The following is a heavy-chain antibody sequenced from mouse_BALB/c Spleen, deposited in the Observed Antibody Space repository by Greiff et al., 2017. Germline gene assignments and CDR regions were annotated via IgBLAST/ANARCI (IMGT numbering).Heavy chain of an antibody. CDR3: ARSDPYYGSSYWYFDV. V-gene: IGHV8-12*01. CDR2: IYWDDDK. CDR1: GFSLSTSGMG. D-gene: IGHD1-1*01. Sequence: QVTLKVSGPGILQPSQTLSLTCSFSGFSLSTSGMGVSWIRQPSGKGLEWLAHIYWDDDKRYNPSLKSRLTISKDTSRNQVFLKITSVDTADTATYYCARSDPYYGSSYWYFDVWGAGTTVTVSS. J-gene: IGHJ1*01.